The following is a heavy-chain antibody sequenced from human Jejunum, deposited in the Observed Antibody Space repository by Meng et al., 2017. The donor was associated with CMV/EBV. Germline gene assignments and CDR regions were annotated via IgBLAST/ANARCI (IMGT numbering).Heavy chain of an antibody. V-gene: IGHV4-4*07. CDR3: ARGPGASSRECFDH. D-gene: IGHD1-26*01. CDR2: FYSSNTY. Sequence: VHGHESGPRLAKPTDTRSPTSTISAGSNNNYCWSWTRQSAEKSRELNGLFYSSNTYNYHPSLNTLVTRSLDTSKKQFSLILSSVATADTSRYYCARGPGASSRECFDHWGLGTLVTVSS. CDR1: AGSNNNYC. J-gene: IGHJ4*02.